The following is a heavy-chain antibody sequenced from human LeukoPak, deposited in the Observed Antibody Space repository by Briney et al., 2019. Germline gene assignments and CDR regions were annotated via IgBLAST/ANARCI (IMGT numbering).Heavy chain of an antibody. CDR2: IKSKTDGGTT. D-gene: IGHD3-3*01. CDR1: GFTFSNAW. Sequence: GGSLRLSCAASGFTFSNAWMSWVRQAPGMGLEWVSRIKSKTDGGTTDYAAPVKGRFTISRDDSKNTQYLQMNSLKTEDTAVYYCTTDPVLDTFFGVNWGQGTLVTVSS. V-gene: IGHV3-15*01. J-gene: IGHJ4*02. CDR3: TTDPVLDTFFGVN.